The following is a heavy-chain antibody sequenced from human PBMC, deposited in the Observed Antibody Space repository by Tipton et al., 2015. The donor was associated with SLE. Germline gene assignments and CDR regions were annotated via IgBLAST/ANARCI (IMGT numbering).Heavy chain of an antibody. D-gene: IGHD6-13*01. CDR2: INHSGRT. Sequence: TLSLTCAVYGGSFRGYYWSWIRQPPGKGLEWIGEINHSGRTNYNPSLKSRATISVDTSKNQFSLKLSSVTAADTAVYYCARRKGPYSSSWYHWGQGTLVTVSS. CDR1: GGSFRGYY. CDR3: ARRKGPYSSSWYH. V-gene: IGHV4-34*01. J-gene: IGHJ5*02.